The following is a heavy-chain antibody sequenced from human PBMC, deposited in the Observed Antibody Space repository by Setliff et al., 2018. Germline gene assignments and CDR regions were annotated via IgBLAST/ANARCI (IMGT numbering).Heavy chain of an antibody. J-gene: IGHJ3*01. Sequence: LRLSCATSGFTFSNYGMTWVRQAPGKGLEWVSTISGGGAFYSDSVKGRFTISRDNSKNTLYLQMNSLRAEDAAVYYCAKHVLSSGWPNDAFDFWGQGTMVTV. D-gene: IGHD6-25*01. CDR3: AKHVLSSGWPNDAFDF. CDR2: ISGGGA. CDR1: GFTFSNYG. V-gene: IGHV3-23*01.